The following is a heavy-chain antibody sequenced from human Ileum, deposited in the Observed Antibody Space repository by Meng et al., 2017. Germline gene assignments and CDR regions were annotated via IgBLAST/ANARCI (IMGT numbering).Heavy chain of an antibody. CDR2: IHHNGGA. Sequence: QVQLQESGPALVKPYHTLSLTCTVSGGSIRSDNYFWSWIRQVPGKGLEWIAYIHHNGGAYYNPSLKSRVTISVDTSKNQFSLSLISVTAADTAVYFCAREVNIAADSDGFDIWGLGTMVTVSS. J-gene: IGHJ3*02. V-gene: IGHV4-31*03. CDR3: AREVNIAADSDGFDI. D-gene: IGHD6-6*01. CDR1: GGSIRSDNYF.